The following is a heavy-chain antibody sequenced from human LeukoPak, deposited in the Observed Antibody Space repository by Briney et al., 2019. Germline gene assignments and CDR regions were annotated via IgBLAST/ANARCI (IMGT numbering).Heavy chain of an antibody. CDR2: IYYSGST. D-gene: IGHD6-19*01. J-gene: IGHJ4*02. CDR1: GDSISSYY. Sequence: PSETLSLTCTVSGDSISSYYWTWIRQPPGKGLEWIGYIYYSGSTNYNPSLRSRVTISVDTSKNQLSLRLSSVTAADTAVYYCARAGSGRSFDSWGQGTLVTVSS. CDR3: ARAGSGRSFDS. V-gene: IGHV4-59*01.